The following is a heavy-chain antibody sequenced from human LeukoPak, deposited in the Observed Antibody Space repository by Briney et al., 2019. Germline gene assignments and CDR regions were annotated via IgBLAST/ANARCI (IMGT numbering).Heavy chain of an antibody. Sequence: GGSLRLSCVASGLNFDDSAMHWVRQAPGKGLEWVSLISADGGSTFSADSVKGRFSISRDSSKNSLYLQMNSLRSEDTAMYYCAKESGKFDYWGQGTLVAVSS. CDR3: AKESGKFDY. CDR1: GLNFDDSA. V-gene: IGHV3-43*02. J-gene: IGHJ4*02. CDR2: ISADGGST.